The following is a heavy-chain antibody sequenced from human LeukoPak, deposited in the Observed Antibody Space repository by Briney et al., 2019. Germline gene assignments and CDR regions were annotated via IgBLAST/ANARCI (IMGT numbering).Heavy chain of an antibody. CDR2: ISSSSSYI. D-gene: IGHD3-10*01. CDR1: GFTLSSYS. J-gene: IGHJ6*04. Sequence: GGSLRLSCAASGFTLSSYSMNWVRQAPGKGLGWVSSISSSSSYIYYADSVKGRFTISRDNAKNSLYLQMNSLRAEDTAVYYWARTYGSGSYYYYGMDVWGKGTTVTVSS. V-gene: IGHV3-21*01. CDR3: ARTYGSGSYYYYGMDV.